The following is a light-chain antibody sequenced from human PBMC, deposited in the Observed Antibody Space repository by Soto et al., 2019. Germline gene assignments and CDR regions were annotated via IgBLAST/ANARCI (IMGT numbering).Light chain of an antibody. J-gene: IGKJ4*01. V-gene: IGKV3-20*01. CDR3: QQYGSSPFT. CDR2: GAS. CDR1: QSVTTSY. Sequence: EIVLTQSPGTLSLSPGQIATLSCSASQSVTTSYLAWYQHKPGQPPRLLIYGASRRATGIPDRFSGGGSGTDFNLTISRQEPEDLAVYYCQQYGSSPFTFGGGTKVEIK.